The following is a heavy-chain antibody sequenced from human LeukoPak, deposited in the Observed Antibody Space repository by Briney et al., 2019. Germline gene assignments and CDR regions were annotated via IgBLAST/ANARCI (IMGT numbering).Heavy chain of an antibody. J-gene: IGHJ4*02. CDR1: GFTFSSYA. V-gene: IGHV3-30-3*01. CDR3: ARYSSSST. Sequence: GGSLGLSCAASGFTFSSYAMHWVRQAPGKGLEWVAVISYDGSNKYYADSVKGRFTISRDNSKNTLYLQMNSLRAEDTAVYYCARYSSSSTWGQGTLVTVSS. D-gene: IGHD6-6*01. CDR2: ISYDGSNK.